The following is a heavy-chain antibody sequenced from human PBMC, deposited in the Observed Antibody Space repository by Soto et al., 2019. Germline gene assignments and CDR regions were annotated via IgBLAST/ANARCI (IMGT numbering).Heavy chain of an antibody. J-gene: IGHJ4*02. V-gene: IGHV1-24*01. CDR1: GYTLTVLS. CDR2: FDPEDGET. Sequence: ASVKVSCKVAGYTLTVLSMHWGRQAPGKGLEWMGGFDPEDGETIYAQKFQGRVTMTEDTSTDTAYMELSSLRSEDTVVYYCATLSSQGYSFDYWGQGTLVTVSS. CDR3: ATLSSQGYSFDY. D-gene: IGHD6-13*01.